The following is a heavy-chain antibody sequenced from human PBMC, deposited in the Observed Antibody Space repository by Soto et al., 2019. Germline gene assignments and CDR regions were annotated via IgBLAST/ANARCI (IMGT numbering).Heavy chain of an antibody. D-gene: IGHD6-13*01. CDR1: GFTFSSYA. J-gene: IGHJ3*02. CDR3: AKVTPRSSSWGNAFDI. Sequence: GGSLRLSCAASGFTFSSYAMSWVRQAPGKGLEWVSAISGSGGSTYYADSVKGRFTISRDNSKNTLYLQMNSLRAEDTAVYYCAKVTPRSSSWGNAFDIWGQGTMVTVSS. CDR2: ISGSGGST. V-gene: IGHV3-23*01.